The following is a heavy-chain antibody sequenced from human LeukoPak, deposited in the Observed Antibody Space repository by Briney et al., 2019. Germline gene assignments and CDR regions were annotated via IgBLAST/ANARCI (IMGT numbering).Heavy chain of an antibody. V-gene: IGHV3-48*01. J-gene: IGHJ4*02. CDR3: PREVIGTLDY. CDR2: ISSSSGGTI. D-gene: IGHD3-22*01. CDR1: GFTFSYCS. Sequence: GGSLRLSCAASGFTFSYCSMNWVRPAPGKGLEWVAYISSSSGGTIYYADSVKGRFTISRDNAKNSLYLQMNSLRAEDTAVYFCPREVIGTLDYWGQGALVTVSS.